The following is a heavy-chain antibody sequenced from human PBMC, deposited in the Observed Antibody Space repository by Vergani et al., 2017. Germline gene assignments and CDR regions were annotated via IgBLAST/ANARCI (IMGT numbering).Heavy chain of an antibody. Sequence: QVPLVQSGADVKTPGASVKVFCKASGYTFTSYYMHWVRQAPGQGLEWGGWINPDSGGTNYAQRFQGRVTMTRDTSRSTAYMELSRLRSDDTAVYYCAKTLEGESGDDYFDYWGQGTLVTVSS. CDR2: INPDSGGT. J-gene: IGHJ4*02. CDR3: AKTLEGESGDDYFDY. V-gene: IGHV1-2*02. D-gene: IGHD5-12*01. CDR1: GYTFTSYY.